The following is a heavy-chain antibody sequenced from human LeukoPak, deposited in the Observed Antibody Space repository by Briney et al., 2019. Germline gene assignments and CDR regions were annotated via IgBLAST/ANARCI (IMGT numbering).Heavy chain of an antibody. CDR2: MNPNSGNR. V-gene: IGHV1-8*01. CDR1: GYTFTSYD. J-gene: IGHJ5*02. CDR3: ARAYCSSSSCKRWFDP. D-gene: IGHD2-2*01. Sequence: RASVKVSCKASGYTFTSYDINWVRQATGQGLEWMGWMNPNSGNRGYAQKFQGRVTMTRNTSISTAYMELSSLRSEDTAVYYCARAYCSSSSCKRWFDPWGQGTLVTVSS.